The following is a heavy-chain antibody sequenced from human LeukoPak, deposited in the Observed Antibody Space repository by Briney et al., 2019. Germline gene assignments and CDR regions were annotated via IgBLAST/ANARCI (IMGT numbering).Heavy chain of an antibody. V-gene: IGHV4-34*01. CDR3: ARGGLVDFDY. CDR1: GGSFSGYD. CDR2: VNESGGT. Sequence: SETLSLTCAVYGGSFSGYDWSWIRQPPGKGLEWIGEVNESGGTNYKPSLQSRVTMSVGTSKNQFSLKLSSVTAADTAVYYCARGGLVDFDYWGQGTLVTVSS. J-gene: IGHJ4*02. D-gene: IGHD6-6*01.